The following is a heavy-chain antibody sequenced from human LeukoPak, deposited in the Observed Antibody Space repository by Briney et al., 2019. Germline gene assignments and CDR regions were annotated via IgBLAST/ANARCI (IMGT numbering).Heavy chain of an antibody. D-gene: IGHD1-26*01. CDR3: AKYGPQDSGSSHFDY. V-gene: IGHV3-7*03. CDR2: TKQDGSEK. J-gene: IGHJ4*02. CDR1: GFTFSSYW. Sequence: GGSLRLSCAASGFTFSSYWMRWVRQAPGKGLEWVANTKQDGSEKNYVDSVKGRFTISRDNAKNSLYLQMNSLRAEDTAIYYCAKYGPQDSGSSHFDYWGQGALVTVSS.